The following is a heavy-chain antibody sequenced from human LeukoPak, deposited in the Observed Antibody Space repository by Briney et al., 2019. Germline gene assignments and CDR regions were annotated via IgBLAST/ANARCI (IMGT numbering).Heavy chain of an antibody. CDR3: AKDIRQWLGMGFDY. CDR1: GFTFTTYW. V-gene: IGHV3-7*03. D-gene: IGHD6-19*01. J-gene: IGHJ4*02. Sequence: GGSLRLSCVGSGFTFTTYWMSWVRQAPGKGLEWVANIKQDGSEKYYVDSVKGRFTISRDNANNSLYLQMNSLRAEDTALYYCAKDIRQWLGMGFDYWGQGTLVTVSS. CDR2: IKQDGSEK.